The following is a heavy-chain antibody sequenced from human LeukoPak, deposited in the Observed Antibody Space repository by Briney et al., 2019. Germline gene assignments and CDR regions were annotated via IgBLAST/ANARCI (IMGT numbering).Heavy chain of an antibody. V-gene: IGHV3-74*01. Sequence: GGSLRLPCAASGFSFSGYWVHWVRQAPGKGLVWVSQINSDGSSTSYADFVKGRFTISRDNAKNTLYLQMNSLRVEDTAVYYCARGRVYAFDSWGQGTLVTVSS. J-gene: IGHJ4*02. CDR2: INSDGSST. D-gene: IGHD5/OR15-5a*01. CDR3: ARGRVYAFDS. CDR1: GFSFSGYW.